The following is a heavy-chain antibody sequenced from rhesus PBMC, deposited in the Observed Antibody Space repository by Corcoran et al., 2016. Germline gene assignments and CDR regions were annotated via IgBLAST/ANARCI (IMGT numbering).Heavy chain of an antibody. CDR2: IYGSRGST. CDR3: AGRRSSYLYGLDS. J-gene: IGHJ6*01. CDR1: AGSLRDSYY. Sequence: QVQLQESGPGLVKPAETLPLPCAASAGSLRDSYYWYWIPQPPGKGLEWIGNIYGSRGSTYYNPSLKSRVTISKDTSKNQFSLKLSSVTAADTAVYYCAGRRSSYLYGLDSWGQGVVVTVSS. V-gene: IGHV4S7*01. D-gene: IGHD4-29*01.